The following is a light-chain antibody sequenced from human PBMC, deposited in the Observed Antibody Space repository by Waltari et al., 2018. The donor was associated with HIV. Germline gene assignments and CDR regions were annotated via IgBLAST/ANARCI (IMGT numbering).Light chain of an antibody. Sequence: QSVLTQPPSASGTPGQRVTISCSGSSSNIGSNTVNWYHQLPGTAPKLLIYSNNQRPSGGPDRFSGSKSGTSASLASSGLQSEDEADYYCAAWDDSLNGVVFGGGTKLTVL. V-gene: IGLV1-44*01. J-gene: IGLJ2*01. CDR3: AAWDDSLNGVV. CDR2: SNN. CDR1: SSNIGSNT.